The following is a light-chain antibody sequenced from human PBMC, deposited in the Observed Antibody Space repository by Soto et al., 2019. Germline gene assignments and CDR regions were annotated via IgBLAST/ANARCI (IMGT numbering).Light chain of an antibody. Sequence: DIQLTQSPSTLSASVGDRVTLTCRASQSLNTRLAWYQQRPGKAPKLLIYDASTLESGVPSRFSGSGSGTEFTLTISSLQPDDFATYYCQQYNSYWRTFGQGTKVDIK. CDR3: QQYNSYWRT. CDR2: DAS. V-gene: IGKV1-5*01. J-gene: IGKJ1*01. CDR1: QSLNTR.